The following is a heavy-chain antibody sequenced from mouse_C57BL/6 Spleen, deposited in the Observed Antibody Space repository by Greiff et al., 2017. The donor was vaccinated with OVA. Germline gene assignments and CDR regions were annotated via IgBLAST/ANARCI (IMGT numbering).Heavy chain of an antibody. CDR3: ARGWLNY. CDR1: GFTFSDYG. V-gene: IGHV5-17*01. CDR2: ISSGSSTI. J-gene: IGHJ2*01. D-gene: IGHD2-3*01. Sequence: EVQLQQSGGGLVKPGGSLKLSCAASGFTFSDYGMHWVRQAPEKGLEWVAYISSGSSTIYYADTVKGRFTISRDNAKNTLFLQMTSLRSEDTAMYYCARGWLNYWGQGTTLTVSS.